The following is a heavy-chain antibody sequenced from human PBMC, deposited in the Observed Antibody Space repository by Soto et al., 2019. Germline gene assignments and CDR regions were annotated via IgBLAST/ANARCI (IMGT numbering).Heavy chain of an antibody. CDR3: ARDPHLYYGSGSYTWFDP. V-gene: IGHV4-31*03. CDR1: GGSISSGGYY. J-gene: IGHJ5*02. D-gene: IGHD3-10*01. Sequence: SETLSLTCTVSGGSISSGGYYWSWIRQHPEKGLEWIGYIYYSGSTYYNPSLKSRVTISVDTSKNQFSLKLSSVTAADTAVYYCARDPHLYYGSGSYTWFDPWGQGTLVTVSS. CDR2: IYYSGST.